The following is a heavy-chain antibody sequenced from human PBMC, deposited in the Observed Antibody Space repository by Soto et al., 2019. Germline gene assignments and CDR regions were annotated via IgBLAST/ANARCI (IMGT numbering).Heavy chain of an antibody. CDR3: AREGDTVTSTPRFFDL. CDR1: GFTFSSYT. V-gene: IGHV3-30-3*01. D-gene: IGHD4-17*01. Sequence: QVQLVESGGGVVQPGRSLRLSCAASGFTFSSYTMHWVRQAPGKGLEWVAVISYDGSYKYYADSVKGRFTISRDNSKNTLYLQMNSLRAEDTAVYYCAREGDTVTSTPRFFDLWGRGTLVTVSS. CDR2: ISYDGSYK. J-gene: IGHJ2*01.